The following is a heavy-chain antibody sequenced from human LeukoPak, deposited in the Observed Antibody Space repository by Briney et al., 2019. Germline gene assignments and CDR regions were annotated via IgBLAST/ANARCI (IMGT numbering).Heavy chain of an antibody. CDR2: ISSSSSYI. V-gene: IGHV3-21*01. CDR3: ARRIGVVVAATPVDY. J-gene: IGHJ4*02. CDR1: GFTFSSYS. D-gene: IGHD2-15*01. Sequence: PGGSLRLSCAASGFTFSSYSMNWVRQAPGKGLEWVSSISSSSSYIYYADSVKGRFTISRDNAKNSLYLQMNSLRAEDTAVYYCARRIGVVVAATPVDYWGQGTLVTASS.